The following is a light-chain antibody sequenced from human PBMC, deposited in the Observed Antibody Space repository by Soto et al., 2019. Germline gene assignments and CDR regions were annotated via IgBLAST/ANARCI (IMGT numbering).Light chain of an antibody. Sequence: DITLNQSPSFVSPCIGESVTITCRASQVISTSLAWYQVKPGKAPKLLIYAASTLESGVPSRFSATVSGTEFSLTITSLQPEDFATYYCQQLFDSPITFGQGTKVDIK. CDR2: AAS. J-gene: IGKJ1*01. CDR3: QQLFDSPIT. CDR1: QVISTS. V-gene: IGKV1-9*01.